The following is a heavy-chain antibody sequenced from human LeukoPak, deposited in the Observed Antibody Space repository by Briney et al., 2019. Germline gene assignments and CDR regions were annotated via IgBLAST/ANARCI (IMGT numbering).Heavy chain of an antibody. CDR1: GFTFSSYS. J-gene: IGHJ3*02. CDR3: ARDRPKYYYDSSGGAFDI. Sequence: GGSLRLSCAASGFTFSSYSMNWVRQAPGKGLEWVSYISSSSSTIYYADSVKGRFTISRDNAKNSLYLQMNSLRAEDTAVYYCARDRPKYYYDSSGGAFDIWGQGTMVTVSS. D-gene: IGHD3-22*01. CDR2: ISSSSSTI. V-gene: IGHV3-48*01.